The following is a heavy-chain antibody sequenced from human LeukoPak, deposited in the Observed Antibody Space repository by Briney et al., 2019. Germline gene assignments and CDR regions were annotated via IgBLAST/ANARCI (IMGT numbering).Heavy chain of an antibody. CDR3: ASSGYSSGGTIDY. J-gene: IGHJ4*02. CDR2: IYYSGST. V-gene: IGHV4-59*01. D-gene: IGHD6-19*01. CDR1: GGSISSYY. Sequence: SETLSLTCTVSGGSISSYYWSWIRQPPGKGLEWIGYIYYSGSTNYNPSLKSRVTISVDTSKNQFPLKLSSVTAADTAVYYCASSGYSSGGTIDYWGQGTLVTVSS.